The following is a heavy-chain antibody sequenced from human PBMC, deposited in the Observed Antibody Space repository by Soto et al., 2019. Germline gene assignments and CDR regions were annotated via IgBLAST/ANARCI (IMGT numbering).Heavy chain of an antibody. V-gene: IGHV1-24*01. CDR2: FDPEDGEI. J-gene: IGHJ4*02. CDR1: GYSLNELS. D-gene: IGHD3-10*01. Sequence: QVHLVQSGAEVKKPGASVKVSCKVSGYSLNELSIHWVRQAPGTGLEWMGGFDPEDGEIVYAQKFQGRVTMTEDTSTDTANMDFSCLRSEDTAVDYCATGGPAGDFDNWGQGTLVTVSS. CDR3: ATGGPAGDFDN.